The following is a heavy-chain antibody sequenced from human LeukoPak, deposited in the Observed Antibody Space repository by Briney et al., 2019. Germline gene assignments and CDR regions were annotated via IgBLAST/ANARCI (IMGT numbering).Heavy chain of an antibody. J-gene: IGHJ4*02. CDR3: AKAPVTSCRGAYCYPFDS. CDR2: IKPDGSQI. V-gene: IGHV3-7*03. Sequence: GGSLRLSCAASRFTFSDYWMSWVRQAPGKGLEWVANIKPDGSQIYYAGSVKGRFTISRDNAKNSLYLQMNSLRAEDAAVYFCAKAPVTSCRGAYCYPFDSWGQGTLVTVSS. CDR1: RFTFSDYW. D-gene: IGHD2-21*01.